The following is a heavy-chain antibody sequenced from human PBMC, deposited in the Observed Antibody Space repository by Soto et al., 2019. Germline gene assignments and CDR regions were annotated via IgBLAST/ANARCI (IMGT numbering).Heavy chain of an antibody. V-gene: IGHV3-33*03. CDR1: GFTFSSYG. J-gene: IGHJ6*02. D-gene: IGHD4-4*01. CDR2: IWYDGSNK. CDR3: AKATTPYYYGMDV. Sequence: HPGGSLRLSCAASGFTFSSYGMHWVRQAPGKGLEWVAVIWYDGSNKYYADSVKGRFTISRDNSKNTLYLQMNSLRAEDTAVYYCAKATTPYYYGMDVWGQGTTVTVSS.